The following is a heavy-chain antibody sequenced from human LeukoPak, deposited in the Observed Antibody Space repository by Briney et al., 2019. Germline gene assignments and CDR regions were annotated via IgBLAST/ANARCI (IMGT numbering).Heavy chain of an antibody. V-gene: IGHV3-33*01. D-gene: IGHD1-1*01. J-gene: IGHJ4*02. CDR1: GFTFSSYG. Sequence: GGSLRLSCAASGFTFSSYGMPWVRQAPGKGLEWVAIIWSDRSNKYYADSVKGRFTISRDNSKNTLYLQMNSLRAEDTAVYYCARRSSGTYGVDYWGQGTLVTVSS. CDR3: ARRSSGTYGVDY. CDR2: IWSDRSNK.